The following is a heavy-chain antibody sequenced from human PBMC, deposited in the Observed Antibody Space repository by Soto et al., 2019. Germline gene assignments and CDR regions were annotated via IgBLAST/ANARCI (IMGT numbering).Heavy chain of an antibody. J-gene: IGHJ3*02. CDR1: GFTFSSYA. V-gene: IGHV3-30-3*01. Sequence: QVQLVESGGGVVQPGRSLRLSCAASGFTFSSYAMHWVRQAPGKGLEWVAVISYDGSNKYYADSVKGRFTISRDNSKNTLYLQMNGLRAEDTAVYYCARETGDSSGYYVTTDAFDIWGQGTMVTVSS. D-gene: IGHD3-22*01. CDR2: ISYDGSNK. CDR3: ARETGDSSGYYVTTDAFDI.